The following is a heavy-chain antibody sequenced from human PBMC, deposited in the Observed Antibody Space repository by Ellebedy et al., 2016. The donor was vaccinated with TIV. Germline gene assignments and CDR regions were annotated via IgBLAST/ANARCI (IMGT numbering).Heavy chain of an antibody. CDR1: GFSLTGTD. D-gene: IGHD6-19*01. V-gene: IGHV3-13*01. CDR3: ARGGPGWDNWFFGL. Sequence: PGGSLRLSCAASGFSLTGTDLHWVRRPAGKGLEWVSASGAAGDTYYPDSVRGRFTISRESAKNSFYLQMNSLTAGDTAVYYCARGGPGWDNWFFGLWGRGTRVTVSS. J-gene: IGHJ2*01. CDR2: SGAAGDT.